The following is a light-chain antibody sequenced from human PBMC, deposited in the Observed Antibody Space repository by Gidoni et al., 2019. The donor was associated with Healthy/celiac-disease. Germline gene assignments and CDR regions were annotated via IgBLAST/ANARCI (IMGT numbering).Light chain of an antibody. Sequence: ETVFTQSPGTLSLSPGESATLSCRASQSVSSSYLAWYQQKPGQAPRLLIYGASSRATGIPDRFSGSGSGTDFTLTISRLEPEDFAVYYCQQYGSSPTTFGQXTKVEIK. CDR2: GAS. J-gene: IGKJ1*01. CDR3: QQYGSSPTT. CDR1: QSVSSSY. V-gene: IGKV3-20*01.